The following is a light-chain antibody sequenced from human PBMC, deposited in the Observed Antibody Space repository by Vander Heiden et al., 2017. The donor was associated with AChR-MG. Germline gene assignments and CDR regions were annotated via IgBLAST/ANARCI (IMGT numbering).Light chain of an antibody. Sequence: YVLTQPPSVSVAPRNSARITCGRNYVGRKSVHWYQQYPGQAPVLVIYYVSDRPSGIPERFSGSNSGNTATLTIRRVEAGDEADDYCQVWDSSSDHVVFGGGTKLTVL. V-gene: IGLV3-21*04. CDR3: QVWDSSSDHVV. J-gene: IGLJ3*02. CDR1: YVGRKS. CDR2: YVS.